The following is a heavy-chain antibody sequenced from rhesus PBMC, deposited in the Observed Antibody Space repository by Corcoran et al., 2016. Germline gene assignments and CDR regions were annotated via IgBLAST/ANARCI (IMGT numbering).Heavy chain of an antibody. Sequence: QVTLKESGHALVKPTQTLTLTCTFSGFSISTIGTGVGWTRQPPGKARESLASIYWKYSTYYSTTMKNKLSISNDTSKNQVVIAITNRDAVVTAADYCARVPNNIWTGYYLTSWYFKLWGPGTPITISS. J-gene: IGHJ2*01. CDR2: IYWKYST. V-gene: IGHV2-95*01. CDR1: GFSISTIGTG. D-gene: IGHD3-3*01. CDR3: ARVPNNIWTGYYLTSWYFKL.